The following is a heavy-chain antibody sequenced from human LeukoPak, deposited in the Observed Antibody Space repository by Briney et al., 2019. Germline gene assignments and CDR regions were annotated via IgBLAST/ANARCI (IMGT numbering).Heavy chain of an antibody. CDR3: ARPAQRLVRSQVYWYFDL. J-gene: IGHJ2*01. CDR2: INHSGST. D-gene: IGHD6-13*01. Sequence: SETLSLTCAVYGGSFSGYYWSWIRQPPGKGLEWIGEINHSGSTNYNPSLKSRVTISVDTSKNQFSLKLSSVTAADTAVYYCARPAQRLVRSQVYWYFDLWGRGTLVTVSS. CDR1: GGSFSGYY. V-gene: IGHV4-34*01.